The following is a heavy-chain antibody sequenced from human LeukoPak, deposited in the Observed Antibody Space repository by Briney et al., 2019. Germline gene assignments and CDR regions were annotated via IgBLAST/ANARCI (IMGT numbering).Heavy chain of an antibody. CDR1: GFTFSTSA. CDR2: VVVGSGDT. J-gene: IGHJ4*02. D-gene: IGHD4-17*01. Sequence: SVKVSCKASGFTFSTSAIQWVRQARGQRLEWIGWVVVGSGDTNCAQKFQQRVTITRDFSTDTAYMELNSLTFEDTAVYYCAKSYGDYLGYFDSWGQGTLVTVSS. CDR3: AKSYGDYLGYFDS. V-gene: IGHV1-58*02.